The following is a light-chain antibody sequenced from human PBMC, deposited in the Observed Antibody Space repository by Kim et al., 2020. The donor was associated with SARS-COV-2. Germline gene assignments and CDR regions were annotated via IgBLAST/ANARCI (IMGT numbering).Light chain of an antibody. Sequence: VSPGQTASITCSGDKLGDKYACWYQQKPGQSPVLVIYQDSKRPSGIPERFSGSNYGNTATLTISGTQAMDEADYYCQAWDSSTGVFGGGTQLTVL. V-gene: IGLV3-1*01. CDR1: KLGDKY. J-gene: IGLJ3*02. CDR2: QDS. CDR3: QAWDSSTGV.